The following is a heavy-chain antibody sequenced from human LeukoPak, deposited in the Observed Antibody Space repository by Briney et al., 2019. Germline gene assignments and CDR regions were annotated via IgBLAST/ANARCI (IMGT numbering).Heavy chain of an antibody. CDR1: GFIFSQYG. V-gene: IGHV3-23*01. J-gene: IGHJ3*02. Sequence: GGSLRLSCTASGFIFSQYGMSWVRQGPGKGLEWVSTVSGSAVRTHYADSLKGRFTISRDNSKDTLYLPMNRLRPEDTTVYYCAKDRLGVGGYDPYDAFDIWGQGTMVTVSS. CDR2: VSGSAVRT. D-gene: IGHD5-12*01. CDR3: AKDRLGVGGYDPYDAFDI.